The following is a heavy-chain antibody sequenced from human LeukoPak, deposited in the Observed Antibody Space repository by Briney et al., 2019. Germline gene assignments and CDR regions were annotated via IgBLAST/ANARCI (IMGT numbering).Heavy chain of an antibody. V-gene: IGHV3-21*01. CDR2: ISYLSSHI. J-gene: IGHJ4*02. CDR3: GRAFPPRRTSSAGDL. CDR1: GFTFSEYD. D-gene: IGHD3-16*01. Sequence: PGGSLRLSCSASGFTFSEYDMNWFRQAPGKGLEWVSSISYLSSHIYYGDSVKGRFSISRDNAKNSLYLQMNTLGAEDTAIYYCGRAFPPRRTSSAGDLWGQGILVTVSS.